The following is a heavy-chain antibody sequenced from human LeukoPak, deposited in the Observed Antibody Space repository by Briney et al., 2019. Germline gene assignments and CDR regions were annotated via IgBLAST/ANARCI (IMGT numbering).Heavy chain of an antibody. CDR3: ARGVVSRLRFYDCDRDIDYES. CDR1: LYTSTGYQ. J-gene: IGHJ3*01. Sequence: SVSASPTRSLYTSTGYQVNTVGEAPGQGREGMGWINPNSGGTNYAQKFQGRVTITRDTSISTAYTDLFTLRPHYTSVYYCARGVVSRLRFYDCDRDIDYESWGQVTMVTVSS. D-gene: IGHD5/OR15-5a*01. V-gene: IGHV1-2*02. CDR2: INPNSGGT.